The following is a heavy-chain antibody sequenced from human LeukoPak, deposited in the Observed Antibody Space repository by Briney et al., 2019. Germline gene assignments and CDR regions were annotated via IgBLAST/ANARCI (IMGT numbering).Heavy chain of an antibody. V-gene: IGHV1-8*01. J-gene: IGHJ3*02. D-gene: IGHD5-18*01. CDR3: ATRGYSYGYDAFDI. CDR2: MNPNSGNT. Sequence: ASVKVSCKASGYTFTSYDINWVRQATGQGLEWMGWMNPNSGNTGYAQKFQGRVTMTRNTSISTAYMELSSLRSEDTAVYCCATRGYSYGYDAFDIWGQGTMVTVSS. CDR1: GYTFTSYD.